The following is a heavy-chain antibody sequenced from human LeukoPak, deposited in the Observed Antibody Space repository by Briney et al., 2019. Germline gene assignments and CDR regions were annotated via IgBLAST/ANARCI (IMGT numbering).Heavy chain of an antibody. D-gene: IGHD3-3*01. J-gene: IGHJ4*02. CDR2: ISGSGGST. CDR1: GFTFSSYA. Sequence: PGGSLRLSCAASGFTFSSYAMSWVRQAPGKGLEWVTAISGSGGSTYYADSVKGRFTISRDNAKNSLYLQMNSLRAEDTAVYYCARDLRLLRFLEWPPLDYWGQGTLVTVSS. CDR3: ARDLRLLRFLEWPPLDY. V-gene: IGHV3-23*01.